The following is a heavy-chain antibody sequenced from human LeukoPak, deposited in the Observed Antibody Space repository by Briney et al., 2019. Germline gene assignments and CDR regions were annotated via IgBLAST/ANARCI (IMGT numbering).Heavy chain of an antibody. Sequence: GGSLRLSCAASGFTFSSYAMNWVRQAPGKGLEWISGISGSGGVTYYADSVKGRFTISRDNSKNTLYVQMNSLRAEGTAVYYCAKVRSGSANWALRIFDNWGQGTLVTVSS. V-gene: IGHV3-23*01. J-gene: IGHJ4*02. CDR1: GFTFSSYA. D-gene: IGHD1-1*01. CDR2: ISGSGGVT. CDR3: AKVRSGSANWALRIFDN.